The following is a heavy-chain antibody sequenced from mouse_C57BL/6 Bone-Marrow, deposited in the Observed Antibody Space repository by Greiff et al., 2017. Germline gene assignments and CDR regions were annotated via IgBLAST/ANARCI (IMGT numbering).Heavy chain of an antibody. CDR3: ARSPLYYDYDGGNY. J-gene: IGHJ2*01. D-gene: IGHD2-4*01. V-gene: IGHV1-59*01. CDR2: IDPSDSYT. CDR1: GYTFTSYW. Sequence: QVQLKQPGAELVRPGTSVKLSCKASGYTFTSYWMHWVKQRPGQGLEWIGVIDPSDSYTNYNQKFKGKATLTVDTSSSTAYMQLSSLTSEDSAVXYCARSPLYYDYDGGNYWGQGTTLTVSS.